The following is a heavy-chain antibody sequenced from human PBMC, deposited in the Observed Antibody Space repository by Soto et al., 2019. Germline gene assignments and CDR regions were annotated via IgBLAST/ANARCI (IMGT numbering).Heavy chain of an antibody. CDR3: ARDLGSGYGVGNWFDP. CDR2: IYYSGST. J-gene: IGHJ5*02. CDR1: GGSISSGGYY. Sequence: SETLSLTCTVSGGSISSGGYYWSWIRQHPGKGLEWIGYIYYSGSTYYNPSLKSRVTISVDTSKNQFSLKLSSVTAADTAVYYCARDLGSGYGVGNWFDPWGQGTLVTVSS. D-gene: IGHD5-12*01. V-gene: IGHV4-31*03.